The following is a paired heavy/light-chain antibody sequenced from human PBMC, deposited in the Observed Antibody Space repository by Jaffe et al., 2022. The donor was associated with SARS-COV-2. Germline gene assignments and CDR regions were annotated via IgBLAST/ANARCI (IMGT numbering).Heavy chain of an antibody. V-gene: IGHV2-26*01. CDR1: GFSLNNARVG. CDR3: ARILAVYYDSTERTYYLDF. D-gene: IGHD3-22*01. CDR2: IFSNDEK. J-gene: IGHJ4*02. Sequence: QVTLKESGPVLVMPTETLTLTCTVSGFSLNNARVGVTWIRQPPGKALEWLAHIFSNDEKSYSTSLRSRLTISKDTSKSQVVLTMTNMDPVDTATFYCARILAVYYDSTERTYYLDFWGQGTLVTVSS.
Light chain of an antibody. V-gene: IGKV3-15*01. CDR2: GAS. CDR1: QSVSSH. J-gene: IGKJ5*01. CDR3: QQYNNWPPVT. Sequence: EIVMTQSPATLSVSPGERATLSCRASQSVSSHLAWYQQKPGQAPRLLMYGASTRATGVPARFSGSGSGTEFTLTISSLQSEDFAVYYCQQYNNWPPVTFGQGTRLEIK.